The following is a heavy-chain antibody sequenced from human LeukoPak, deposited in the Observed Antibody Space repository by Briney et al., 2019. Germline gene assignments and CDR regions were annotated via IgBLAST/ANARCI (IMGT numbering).Heavy chain of an antibody. CDR3: ATLAAAGTNY. D-gene: IGHD6-13*01. Sequence: GGSLRLSGAASGFTFSRYWMHWVRQAPGKGLVWVSRADYDGSDTSYADSVRGRFTISRDNAKNTLYLQMNSLSAEDTAVYYCATLAAAGTNYWGQGTLVTVSS. CDR2: ADYDGSDT. J-gene: IGHJ4*02. V-gene: IGHV3-74*01. CDR1: GFTFSRYW.